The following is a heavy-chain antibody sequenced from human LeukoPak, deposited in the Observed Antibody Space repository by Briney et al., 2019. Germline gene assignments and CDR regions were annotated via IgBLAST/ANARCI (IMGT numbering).Heavy chain of an antibody. D-gene: IGHD6-13*01. V-gene: IGHV3-33*08. CDR2: IWYDGSNK. Sequence: QPGGSLRLSCAASGFTFSSYAMHWVRQAPGKGLEWVAVIWYDGSNKHYADSVKGRFTISRDNSKNTLYLQMNSLRAEDTAVYYCARDHSVYSSSRGNWFDPWGQGTLVTVSP. CDR3: ARDHSVYSSSRGNWFDP. J-gene: IGHJ5*02. CDR1: GFTFSSYA.